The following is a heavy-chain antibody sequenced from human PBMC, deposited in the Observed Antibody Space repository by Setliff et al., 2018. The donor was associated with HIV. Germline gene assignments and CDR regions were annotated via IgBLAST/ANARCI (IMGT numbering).Heavy chain of an antibody. Sequence: SVKVSCKASGGTFSSYVITWVRQAPGQGLEWMGGIIPLHGIANYIQKFQGRVTITADKSTTTAYMELSSLRSEDTAVYYCARGGGVTFYYYYYMDVWGKGTTVTVSS. CDR1: GGTFSSYV. D-gene: IGHD3-16*01. CDR2: IIPLHGIA. V-gene: IGHV1-69*10. CDR3: ARGGGVTFYYYYYMDV. J-gene: IGHJ6*03.